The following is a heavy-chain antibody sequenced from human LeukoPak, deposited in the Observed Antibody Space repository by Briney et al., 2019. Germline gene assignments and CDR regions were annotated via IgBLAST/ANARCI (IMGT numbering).Heavy chain of an antibody. CDR2: INPSGGST. J-gene: IGHJ4*02. Sequence: VASVKVSCKASGYTFTSYYMHWVRQAPGQGLEWMGIINPSGGSTNYAQKLQGRVTMNTDTSTSTAYMELRSLRSADTAVYYCARDGRLSGGYCSSTSCYRIGQGDYWGQGTLVTVSS. V-gene: IGHV1-46*01. CDR1: GYTFTSYY. D-gene: IGHD2-2*01. CDR3: ARDGRLSGGYCSSTSCYRIGQGDY.